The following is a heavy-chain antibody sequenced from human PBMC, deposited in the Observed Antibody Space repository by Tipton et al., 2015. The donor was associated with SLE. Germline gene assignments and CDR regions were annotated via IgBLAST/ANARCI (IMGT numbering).Heavy chain of an antibody. CDR3: AGAWQGYCSGGTCYVLDY. Sequence: LRLSCTVSGGSISSHYWSWIRQPPGKGLEWIGYISYSETTNYNPSLKSRVTISVDTSKNQFSLKLRSVTAADTAVYYCAGAWQGYCSGGTCYVLDYWGQGTLVTVSS. D-gene: IGHD2-15*01. CDR2: ISYSETT. V-gene: IGHV4-59*11. CDR1: GGSISSHY. J-gene: IGHJ4*02.